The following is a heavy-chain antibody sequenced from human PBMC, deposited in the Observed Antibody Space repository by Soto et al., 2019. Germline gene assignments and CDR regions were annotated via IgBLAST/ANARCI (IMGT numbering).Heavy chain of an antibody. V-gene: IGHV3-11*06. D-gene: IGHD3-10*01. CDR1: GFTFSDYY. J-gene: IGHJ4*02. Sequence: GGSLRLSCEASGFTFSDYYMRWIRQGPGRGLECLSYVSSDGGFTHYAYSVQGRFTISRDNTKNSLFLEMKGLRAEDTALYFCARDPMGRGVPLDYWGPGTLVTVSS. CDR2: VSSDGGFT. CDR3: ARDPMGRGVPLDY.